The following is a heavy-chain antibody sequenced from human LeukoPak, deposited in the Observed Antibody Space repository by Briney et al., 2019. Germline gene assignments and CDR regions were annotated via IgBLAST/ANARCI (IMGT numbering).Heavy chain of an antibody. Sequence: GGSLRLSCAASGSIFSSQALSWVRQAPGKGLEWVSSVSGNGGDIYYTDSVKGRFTISRDNSRNTLYLQMNSLRADDTAVYYCAKEDRRVRSGFDPWGQGTLVTVSS. CDR2: VSGNGGDI. J-gene: IGHJ5*02. D-gene: IGHD1-14*01. CDR3: AKEDRRVRSGFDP. V-gene: IGHV3-23*01. CDR1: GSIFSSQA.